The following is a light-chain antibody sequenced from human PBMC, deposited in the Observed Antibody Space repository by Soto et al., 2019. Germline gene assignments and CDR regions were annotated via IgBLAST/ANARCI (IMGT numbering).Light chain of an antibody. CDR1: QSVSSSY. J-gene: IGKJ1*01. V-gene: IGKV3-20*01. CDR2: GAS. Sequence: EIVLTQSPGTLSLSPGERATLSCRASQSVSSSYLAWYQQRAGQAPRLLIYGASSRATGIPDRFSGSGSGTDFTLTISRLEAEDSAVYYCQKYGRSLQTFGQGTKVEIK. CDR3: QKYGRSLQT.